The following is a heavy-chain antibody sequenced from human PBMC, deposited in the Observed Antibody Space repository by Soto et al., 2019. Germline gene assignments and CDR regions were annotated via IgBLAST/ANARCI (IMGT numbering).Heavy chain of an antibody. J-gene: IGHJ6*02. D-gene: IGHD6-25*01. V-gene: IGHV3-30*03. CDR2: ISYDAINK. CDR1: GFTFSSYG. Sequence: QEQWVESGGAVVQPWRSLRLSCAASGFTFSSYGMHWVRQAPGKGLEWVAVISYDAINKFYAASVKGRFTISRDNSNKTLILQVTSLVSADTGVYYCARDLAAATSWAHRYYFSGVDVWGHGTKVTVSS. CDR3: ARDLAAATSWAHRYYFSGVDV.